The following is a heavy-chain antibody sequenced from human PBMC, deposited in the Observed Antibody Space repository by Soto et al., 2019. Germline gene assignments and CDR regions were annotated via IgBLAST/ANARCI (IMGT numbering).Heavy chain of an antibody. J-gene: IGHJ4*02. CDR3: AMSNSNDLYYHFES. Sequence: SLRLSCAASVFPFSHYWMHWVRQTPGKGLVWVSRINPAGTITNYADSVKGRFTVSRDNAKGSLLLQMSSLGPEDTAVYFCAMSNSNDLYYHFESWGQGTPVTVSS. V-gene: IGHV3-74*01. CDR2: INPAGTIT. D-gene: IGHD3-22*01. CDR1: VFPFSHYW.